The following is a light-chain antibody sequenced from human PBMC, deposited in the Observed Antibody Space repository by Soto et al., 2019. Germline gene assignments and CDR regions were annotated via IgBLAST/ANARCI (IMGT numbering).Light chain of an antibody. CDR1: SSDVGGYNY. V-gene: IGLV2-8*01. CDR2: EVS. Sequence: QSALTQPPSASGSPGQSVTISCTGTSSDVGGYNYVSWYQQHPGKAPKLMIYEVSKRPSGVPDRFSGSKSGNTASLTVSGLQAEDEDDYYCSSYAGSNRVFGGGTKLTVL. J-gene: IGLJ2*01. CDR3: SSYAGSNRV.